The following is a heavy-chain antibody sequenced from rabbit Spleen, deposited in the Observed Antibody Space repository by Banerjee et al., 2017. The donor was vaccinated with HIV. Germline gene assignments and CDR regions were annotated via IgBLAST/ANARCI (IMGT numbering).Heavy chain of an antibody. CDR1: GFSFGDRDV. J-gene: IGHJ4*01. Sequence: QEQLEESGGGLVQPEGSLTLTCTASGFSFGDRDVMCWVRQAPGKGLEWIACINVATGKPVYATWAKGRLTSSRTSSTTVTLRMTSLTAADTATYFCARDLVGVIGWNFYLWGPGALVTVS. V-gene: IGHV1S45*01. CDR3: ARDLVGVIGWNFYL. CDR2: INVATGKP. D-gene: IGHD1-1*01.